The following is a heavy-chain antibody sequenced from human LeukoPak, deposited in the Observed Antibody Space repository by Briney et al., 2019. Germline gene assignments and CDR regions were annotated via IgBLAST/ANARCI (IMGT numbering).Heavy chain of an antibody. CDR1: GGSISSNNW. D-gene: IGHD3-10*01. CDR3: VRDGEGVAISVNYWFDP. CDR2: IYHSGSP. J-gene: IGHJ5*02. Sequence: SGTLSLTCAVSGGSISSNNWWGWVRQPPGKGLEWIGEIYHSGSPNYNPSLKSRVTISVDKSRNHFSLNLSSVTAADTAVYYCVRDGEGVAISVNYWFDPWGQGTLVTVSS. V-gene: IGHV4-4*02.